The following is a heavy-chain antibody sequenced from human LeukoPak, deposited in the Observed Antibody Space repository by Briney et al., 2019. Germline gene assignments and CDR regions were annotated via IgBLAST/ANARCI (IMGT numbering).Heavy chain of an antibody. CDR3: ASYSSNTGGDVGGELYGMDV. J-gene: IGHJ6*02. CDR1: GGSISSYY. V-gene: IGHV4-59*12. CDR2: IYYSGTT. D-gene: IGHD5-18*01. Sequence: SETLSLTCTVSGGSISSYYWNWIRQPPGKGLEWIGYIYYSGTTNYNPSLKSRVTISVDTSKNQFSLKLSSVTAADTAVYYCASYSSNTGGDVGGELYGMDVWGQGTTVTVSS.